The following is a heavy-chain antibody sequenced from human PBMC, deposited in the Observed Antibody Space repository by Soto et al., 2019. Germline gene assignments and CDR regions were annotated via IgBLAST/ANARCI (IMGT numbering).Heavy chain of an antibody. CDR3: ARDLKAPNAALAFDY. V-gene: IGHV4-4*02. CDR2: IDHGGTT. D-gene: IGHD3-16*01. J-gene: IGHJ4*02. CDR1: GASIGSADW. Sequence: QVQLQESGPGLVMPSGPLSLTCAVAGASIGSADWWNWVRQPPGQGLEWIGEIDHGGTTIYNPSLKGRVTISVAESKNPFSLKLTAVTAAATAVYYCARDLKAPNAALAFDYWGQGTLVTVSS.